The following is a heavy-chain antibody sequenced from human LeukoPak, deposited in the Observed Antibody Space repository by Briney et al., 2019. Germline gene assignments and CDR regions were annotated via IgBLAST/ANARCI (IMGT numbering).Heavy chain of an antibody. Sequence: GGSLRLSCTASGFTFSNFWMGWVRQAPGKGLEWVAVISYDGSNKYYADSVKGRFTISRDNSKNTLYLQMNSLRAEDTAVYYCARGSGFDYWGQGTLVTVSS. V-gene: IGHV3-30-3*01. CDR2: ISYDGSNK. J-gene: IGHJ4*02. CDR1: GFTFSNFW. CDR3: ARGSGFDY.